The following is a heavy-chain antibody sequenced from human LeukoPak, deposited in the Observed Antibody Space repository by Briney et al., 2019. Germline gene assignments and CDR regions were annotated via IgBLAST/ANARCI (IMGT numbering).Heavy chain of an antibody. J-gene: IGHJ4*02. CDR1: GDSVSSNSAA. D-gene: IGHD2-15*01. V-gene: IGHV6-1*01. Sequence: SQTLSLTCAISGDSVSSNSAAWNWIRQSPSRGLEWLGRTYYRSKWYNDYAISVRSRITINPDSSKNRFSLELNSVTPEDTALYYCARVEFGRSCYRGRHFDYWGQGTLVTVYS. CDR2: TYYRSKWYN. CDR3: ARVEFGRSCYRGRHFDY.